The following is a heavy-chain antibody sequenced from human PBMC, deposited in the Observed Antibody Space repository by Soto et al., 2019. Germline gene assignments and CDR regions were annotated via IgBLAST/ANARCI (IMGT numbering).Heavy chain of an antibody. CDR1: GFTFSNAW. Sequence: EVQLVESGGDLVKPGGSLRLSCAASGFTFSNAWMSWVRQAPGKGLEWVGRIKSKTDGGTTDYAAPVKGRFTFSRDDSKNTLYLQMNGLKTEDTAVYYCATVTYSSDGLDYWGRGTLVTVSS. CDR3: ATVTYSSDGLDY. CDR2: IKSKTDGGTT. V-gene: IGHV3-15*01. J-gene: IGHJ4*02. D-gene: IGHD2-15*01.